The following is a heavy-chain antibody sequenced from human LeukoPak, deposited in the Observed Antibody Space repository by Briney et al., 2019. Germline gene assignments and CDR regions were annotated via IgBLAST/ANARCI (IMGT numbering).Heavy chain of an antibody. CDR3: AKTHSHFPPYFDY. CDR2: INHSGST. D-gene: IGHD4-11*01. Sequence: SETLSLTCAVYGGSFSGYYWSWIRQPPGKGLEWIGEINHSGSTNYNPSLKSRVTISVDTSKNQFSLKLSSVTAADTAMYYCAKTHSHFPPYFDYWGQGTLVIVSS. CDR1: GGSFSGYY. J-gene: IGHJ4*02. V-gene: IGHV4-34*01.